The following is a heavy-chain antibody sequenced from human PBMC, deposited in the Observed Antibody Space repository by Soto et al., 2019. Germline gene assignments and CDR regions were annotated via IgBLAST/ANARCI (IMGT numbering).Heavy chain of an antibody. J-gene: IGHJ5*02. CDR1: GFTFSGSA. D-gene: IGHD4-17*01. CDR2: SRSKANSYAT. Sequence: GGSLRLSCAASGFTFSGSAMHWVRQASGKGLEWVGRSRSKANSYATAYAASVKGRFTISRDDSKNTAYLQMNSLKTEDTAVYYCTRHPLDYPSNWFDPWGQGTLVTVSS. CDR3: TRHPLDYPSNWFDP. V-gene: IGHV3-73*01.